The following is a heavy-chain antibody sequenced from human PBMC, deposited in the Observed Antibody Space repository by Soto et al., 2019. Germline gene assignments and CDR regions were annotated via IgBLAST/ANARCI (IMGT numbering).Heavy chain of an antibody. D-gene: IGHD3-22*01. J-gene: IGHJ5*02. CDR3: ARTGDSSGYYQNWFDP. CDR1: GGSFSGYY. Sequence: SETLSLTCAVYGGSFSGYYWSWIRQPPGKGLEWIGEINHSGSTNYNPSLKSRVTISVDTSKNQFSLKLSSVTAADTAVYYCARTGDSSGYYQNWFDPWGQGTLVTVSS. V-gene: IGHV4-34*01. CDR2: INHSGST.